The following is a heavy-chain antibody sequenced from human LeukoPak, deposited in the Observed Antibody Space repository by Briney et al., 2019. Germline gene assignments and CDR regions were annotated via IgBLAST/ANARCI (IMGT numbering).Heavy chain of an antibody. CDR3: ARHVRRDSSGYYPYYFDY. CDR2: ISYSGST. D-gene: IGHD3-22*01. CDR1: GGSISSYF. Sequence: SETLSLTCTVSGGSISSYFWSWVRQPPGKGLEWIGYISYSGSTNYNPSLKSRVTISVDTSKNQFSLKLSSVTAADTAVYYCARHVRRDSSGYYPYYFDYWGQGTLVTVSS. V-gene: IGHV4-59*08. J-gene: IGHJ4*02.